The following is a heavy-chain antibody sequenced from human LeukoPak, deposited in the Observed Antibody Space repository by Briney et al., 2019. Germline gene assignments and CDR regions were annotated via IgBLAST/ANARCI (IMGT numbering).Heavy chain of an antibody. V-gene: IGHV3-48*01. CDR1: GFTFSSYG. CDR3: AKLGYYYDSSGPQRSDAFDI. Sequence: GGSLRLSCAASGFTFSSYGMNWVRQAPGKGLEWVSYISSSSSTIYYADSVKGRFTISRDNSKNTLYLQMNSLRAEDTAVYCCAKLGYYYDSSGPQRSDAFDIWGQGTMVTVSS. CDR2: ISSSSSTI. D-gene: IGHD3-22*01. J-gene: IGHJ3*02.